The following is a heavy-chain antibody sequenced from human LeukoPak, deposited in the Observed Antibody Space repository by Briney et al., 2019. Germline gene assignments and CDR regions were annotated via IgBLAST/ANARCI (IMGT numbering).Heavy chain of an antibody. V-gene: IGHV3-64D*06. J-gene: IGHJ4*02. CDR3: VKDVGYSGNSFPDF. D-gene: IGHD4-23*01. CDR1: GFTLISYG. CDR2: ISYNGGRT. Sequence: GGSLRLSCSASGFTLISYGMHWVRRAPGKGLEYVSGISYNGGRTYYADSVKGRFTISRDNSKNRLYLQMSSLRAEDTAVYYCVKDVGYSGNSFPDFWGQGTLVTVSS.